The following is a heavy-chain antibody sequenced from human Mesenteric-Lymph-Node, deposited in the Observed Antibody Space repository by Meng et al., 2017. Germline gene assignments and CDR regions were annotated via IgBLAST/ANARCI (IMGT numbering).Heavy chain of an antibody. Sequence: GGSLRLSCAASGFTFSSYAMSWVRQAPGKGLEWVSAISGSGGSTYYADSVKGRFTISRDNSKNTLYLQMNSLRAEDTAVYYCAKRIAVAGTRRAYYFDYWGQGTLVTVSS. CDR3: AKRIAVAGTRRAYYFDY. CDR2: ISGSGGST. J-gene: IGHJ4*02. V-gene: IGHV3-23*01. D-gene: IGHD6-19*01. CDR1: GFTFSSYA.